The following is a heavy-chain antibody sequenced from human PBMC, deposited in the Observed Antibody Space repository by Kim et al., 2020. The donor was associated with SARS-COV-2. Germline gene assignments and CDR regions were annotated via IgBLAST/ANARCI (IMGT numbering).Heavy chain of an antibody. Sequence: GESLKISCTASGYSFSSYWIGWVRQMPGKGLEWMGFIYPDDSETRYSPSCQGQVIVSADKSINTAYLQWSSLKASDTAIYFCARRGIDYDFTGYGMDVWG. J-gene: IGHJ6*02. CDR1: GYSFSSYW. CDR2: IYPDDSET. D-gene: IGHD3-3*01. CDR3: ARRGIDYDFTGYGMDV. V-gene: IGHV5-51*01.